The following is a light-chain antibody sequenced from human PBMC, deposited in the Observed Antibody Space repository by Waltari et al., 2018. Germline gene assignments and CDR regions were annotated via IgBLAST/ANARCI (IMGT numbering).Light chain of an antibody. J-gene: IGKJ1*01. Sequence: DIQMTQSPSTLSASVGARVSITCRASQTIGTSLAWYQQKPGRPPKLLIYKTSRLDSGVPSRFSGSGSGTEFTLTISSLQPDDFATYYCHQYNSYSTWTFGQGTKVETK. CDR1: QTIGTS. V-gene: IGKV1-5*03. CDR3: HQYNSYSTWT. CDR2: KTS.